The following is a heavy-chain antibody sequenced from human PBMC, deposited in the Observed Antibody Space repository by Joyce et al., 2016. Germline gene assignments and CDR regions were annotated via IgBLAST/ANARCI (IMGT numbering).Heavy chain of an antibody. D-gene: IGHD2-15*01. CDR2: IRSKANNFTT. CDR3: SRGEGLGVLCNGDTCYSNYGMDV. CDR1: GLSLDRSA. Sequence: EVQLVQSGGGLVQAGGSLKLSCAASGLSLDRSAIHWVRQASGKGLEWVGRIRSKANNFTTTYAASVRGRFTVSRDDTKNTAYLQMESLKTEDTAVYFCSRGEGLGVLCNGDTCYSNYGMDVWGQGTAVTV. J-gene: IGHJ6*02. V-gene: IGHV3-73*01.